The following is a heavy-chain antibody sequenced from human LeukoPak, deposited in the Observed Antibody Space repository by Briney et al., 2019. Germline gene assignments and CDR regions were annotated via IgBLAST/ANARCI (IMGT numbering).Heavy chain of an antibody. Sequence: GGSQRLSCAASGFTFSSYGMSWVRQAPGKGLEWVSAISGSGGSTYYADSVRGRFTISRDTSKNMVFLQMNSLRVEDTAVYYCARGIDYWGRGTLVTVSS. V-gene: IGHV3-23*01. CDR1: GFTFSSYG. CDR2: ISGSGGST. CDR3: ARGIDY. J-gene: IGHJ4*02.